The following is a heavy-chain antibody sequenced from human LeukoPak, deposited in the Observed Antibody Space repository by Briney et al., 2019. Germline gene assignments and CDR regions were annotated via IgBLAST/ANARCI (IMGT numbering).Heavy chain of an antibody. CDR1: GFPFSASD. Sequence: PGGSLRLSCAASGFPFSASDVHWVRQASGKGLEWVGRIRNKPNNYATLYGASVKGRFTISRDDSKNTAYLQVNSLKTEDTAMYYCTRRDCSGTRCYTFDYWGQGTLVTVSS. CDR3: TRRDCSGTRCYTFDY. V-gene: IGHV3-73*01. J-gene: IGHJ4*02. CDR2: IRNKPNNYAT. D-gene: IGHD2-2*02.